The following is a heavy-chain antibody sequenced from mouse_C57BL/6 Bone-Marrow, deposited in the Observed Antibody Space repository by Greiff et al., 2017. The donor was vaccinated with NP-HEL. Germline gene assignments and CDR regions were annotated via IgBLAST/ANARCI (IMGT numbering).Heavy chain of an antibody. CDR1: GFNIKDYY. J-gene: IGHJ4*01. Sequence: VQRVESGAELVKPGASVKLSCTASGFNIKDYYMHWVKQRTEQGLEWIGRIDPEDGETKYAPKFQGKATITADTSSNTAYLQLSSLTSEDTAVYYCARGVTTRGYAMDYWGQGTSVTVSS. V-gene: IGHV14-2*01. CDR2: IDPEDGET. CDR3: ARGVTTRGYAMDY. D-gene: IGHD2-2*01.